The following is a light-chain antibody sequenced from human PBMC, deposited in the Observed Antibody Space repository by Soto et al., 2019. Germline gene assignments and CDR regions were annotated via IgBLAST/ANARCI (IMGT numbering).Light chain of an antibody. Sequence: EIVLTQSPATLSLSPGERATLSCRASQSVSSYLAWYQQKPGQAPRLLIYDASNRATGIPARFSGSGSGTDFTLTISSLEPEDFAVYYCQQRSKWITFGQGTALEIK. CDR3: QQRSKWIT. V-gene: IGKV3-11*01. CDR2: DAS. CDR1: QSVSSY. J-gene: IGKJ5*01.